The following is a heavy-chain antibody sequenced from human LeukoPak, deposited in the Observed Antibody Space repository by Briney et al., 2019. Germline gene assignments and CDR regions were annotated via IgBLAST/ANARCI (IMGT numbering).Heavy chain of an antibody. CDR2: INPNSGAT. V-gene: IGHV1-2*02. J-gene: IGHJ4*01. CDR3: ARGRRILGGPENAGDFFDF. D-gene: IGHD3-16*01. Sequence: ASVKVSCKASGYTLTDYYLHWVRQAPGQGLKWMGWINPNSGATHYAQSFQARVTMTRDTSIASSYMELTGLESDDMAVYYCARGRRILGGPENAGDFFDFWGQGSLVTVSS. CDR1: GYTLTDYY.